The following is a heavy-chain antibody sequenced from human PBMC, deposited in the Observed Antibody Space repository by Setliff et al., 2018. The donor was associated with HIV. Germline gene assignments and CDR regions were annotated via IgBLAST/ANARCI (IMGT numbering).Heavy chain of an antibody. CDR2: INHSGST. CDR3: ARAAAGNTGPFDL. CDR1: GGSISSSVYY. V-gene: IGHV4-39*07. Sequence: SETLSLTCTVSGGSISSSVYYWGWIRQPPGKGLEWIGEINHSGSTNYNPSLKSRVTMSVDTSKNQFSLKLTSVTASDTAVYYCARAAAGNTGPFDLWGQGSPVTVSS. J-gene: IGHJ4*02. D-gene: IGHD4-17*01.